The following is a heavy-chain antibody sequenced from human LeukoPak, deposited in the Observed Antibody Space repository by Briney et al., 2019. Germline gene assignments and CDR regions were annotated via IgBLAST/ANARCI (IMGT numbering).Heavy chain of an antibody. CDR1: GFTFSDYY. D-gene: IGHD6-6*01. V-gene: IGHV3-11*01. J-gene: IGHJ6*03. CDR2: ISSSGSTI. CDR3: ARGPVLTDYYYYYYMDV. Sequence: PGGSLRLSCAASGFTFSDYYMSWIRQAPGKGLEWVSYISSSGSTIYYADSVKGRFTISRDNAKNSLYLQMNSLRAEDTAVYYCARGPVLTDYYYYYYMDVWGKGTTVTISS.